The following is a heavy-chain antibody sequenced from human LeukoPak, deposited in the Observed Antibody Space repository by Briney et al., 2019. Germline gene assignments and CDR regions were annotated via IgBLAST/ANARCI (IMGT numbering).Heavy chain of an antibody. V-gene: IGHV3-23*01. J-gene: IGHJ4*02. CDR1: GFTFSSYG. CDR3: AKVGGSGSYYDLWYFDY. D-gene: IGHD3-10*01. CDR2: ITSGVNT. Sequence: PGGSLRLSCAASGFTFSSYGVSWVRQAPGKGLEWVSSITSGVNTYYADSVKGRFTISRDNSQNSLYLQMNSLRAEDTAVYYCAKVGGSGSYYDLWYFDYWGLGTLVTVSS.